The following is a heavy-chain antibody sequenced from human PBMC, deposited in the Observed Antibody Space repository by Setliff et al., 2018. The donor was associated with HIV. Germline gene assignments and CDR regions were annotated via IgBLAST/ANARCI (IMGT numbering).Heavy chain of an antibody. D-gene: IGHD2-21*01. CDR1: GFTFGDYA. CDR2: IRSKAYGGTT. Sequence: GGSLRLSCTASGFTFGDYAMSWVRQAPGKGLEWVGFIRSKAYGGTTEYAASVEGRFTISRDDSKSIAYLQMNSLKTEDTAVYYCTRGHKNCDIWGQGTQVTVSS. CDR3: TRGHKNCDI. J-gene: IGHJ4*02. V-gene: IGHV3-49*04.